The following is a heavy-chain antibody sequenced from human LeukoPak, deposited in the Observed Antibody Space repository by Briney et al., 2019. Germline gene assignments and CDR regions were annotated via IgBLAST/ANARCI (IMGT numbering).Heavy chain of an antibody. CDR2: ISSSSSYI. D-gene: IGHD6-19*01. V-gene: IGHV3-21*01. Sequence: AGGSLRLSCAASGFTFSSYSMNWVRQAPGKGLEWVSSISSSSSYIYYADSVKGRFTTSRDNAKTSLYLQMNSLRAEDTAVYYCARDRSYSSGWYDLGYWGQGTLVTVPS. J-gene: IGHJ4*02. CDR3: ARDRSYSSGWYDLGY. CDR1: GFTFSSYS.